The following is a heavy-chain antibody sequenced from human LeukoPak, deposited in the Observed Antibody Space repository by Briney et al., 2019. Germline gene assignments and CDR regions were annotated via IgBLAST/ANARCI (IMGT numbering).Heavy chain of an antibody. V-gene: IGHV4-59*01. CDR3: ARVVYSGSWGYFDY. CDR1: DGSMSTYY. J-gene: IGHJ4*01. Sequence: SETVSLTCTFSDGSMSTYYWSWIRQSPGKGLEWIGYIYYSWSTSYNPSLKSRLTISIDTSKTQFYLKLSSVTAADTAVYYCARVVYSGSWGYFDYWGQANLVTVSS. D-gene: IGHD3-10*01. CDR2: IYYSWST.